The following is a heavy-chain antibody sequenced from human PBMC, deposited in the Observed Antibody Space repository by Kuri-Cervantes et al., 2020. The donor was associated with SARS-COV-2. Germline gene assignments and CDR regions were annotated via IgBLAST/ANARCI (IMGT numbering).Heavy chain of an antibody. D-gene: IGHD3-3*01. CDR1: GGSISSGDYH. J-gene: IGHJ5*02. V-gene: IGHV4-30-4*01. CDR3: ARHLNSVTIFGVVSNWFDP. Sequence: LRLSCTVSGGSISSGDYHWSWVRQPPGKGLEWIGYIYYSGSTYYNPSLKSRLIISVDTSKNQFSLKLTSVTAADTAVYYCARHLNSVTIFGVVSNWFDPWGQGTLVTVSS. CDR2: IYYSGST.